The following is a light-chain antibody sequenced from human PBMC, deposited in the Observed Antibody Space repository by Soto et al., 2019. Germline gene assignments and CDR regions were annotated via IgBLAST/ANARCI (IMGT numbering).Light chain of an antibody. CDR2: SND. J-gene: IGLJ3*02. Sequence: QSVLTQPPSASGTPGQRVTISCSGSSSNIGSNTVNWYQQLPGKAPKLLTYSNDQRPSGVPDRYSGSKSGTSASLAVSGLQSEDEADYYCAAWDDSLNGPLFGGGTKLTVL. V-gene: IGLV1-44*01. CDR3: AAWDDSLNGPL. CDR1: SSNIGSNT.